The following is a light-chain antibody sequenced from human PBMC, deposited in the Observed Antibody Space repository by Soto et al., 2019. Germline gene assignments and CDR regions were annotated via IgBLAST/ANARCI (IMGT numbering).Light chain of an antibody. CDR3: QQYDTSTLT. CDR1: QRVSNNY. CDR2: GAS. V-gene: IGKV3-20*01. J-gene: IGKJ1*01. Sequence: EIVLTQSPGTLSLSPGERATLSCTASQRVSNNYVAWYQQIPGQPPRVLIKGASTGVLGIPDRFSGSGTGTDCSLPIPSLKPEEFVVYYWQQYDTSTLTFGQGTQVELK.